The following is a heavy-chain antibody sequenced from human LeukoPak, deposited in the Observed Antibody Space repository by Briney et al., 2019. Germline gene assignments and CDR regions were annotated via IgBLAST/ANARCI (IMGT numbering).Heavy chain of an antibody. J-gene: IGHJ3*02. Sequence: LETLSLTCTVSGGSISSYYWSWIRQPPGKGLEWIGYIYYSGSTNYNPSLKSRVTISVDTSKNQFSLKLSSVTAADTAVYYCARDRGWPAAISAFDIWGQGTMVTVSS. D-gene: IGHD2-2*02. CDR2: IYYSGST. CDR1: GGSISSYY. CDR3: ARDRGWPAAISAFDI. V-gene: IGHV4-59*01.